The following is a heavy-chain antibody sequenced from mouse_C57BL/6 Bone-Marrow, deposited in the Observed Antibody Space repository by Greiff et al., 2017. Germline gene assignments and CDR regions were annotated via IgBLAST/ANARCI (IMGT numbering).Heavy chain of an antibody. Sequence: VQLHQSGAELVRPGTSVKVSCKASGYAFTNYLIEWVKQRPGQGLEWIGVINPGSGGTNYNEKFKGKATLTADKSSSTAYMQLSSLTSEDSAVYCCARSKNWDSWFAYWGQGTLVTVSA. CDR1: GYAFTNYL. J-gene: IGHJ3*01. CDR3: ARSKNWDSWFAY. D-gene: IGHD4-1*01. V-gene: IGHV1-54*01. CDR2: INPGSGGT.